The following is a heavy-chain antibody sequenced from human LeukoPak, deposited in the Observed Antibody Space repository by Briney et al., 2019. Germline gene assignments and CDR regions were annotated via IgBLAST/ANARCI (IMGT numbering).Heavy chain of an antibody. CDR1: GFTFSSYG. J-gene: IGHJ4*02. V-gene: IGHV3-33*01. CDR2: IWYDGSNK. CDR3: ARYTMTPETPFDY. D-gene: IGHD4-17*01. Sequence: GRSLRLSCAASGFTFSSYGMHWVRQAPGKGLEWVAVIWYDGSNKYYADSVKGRFTISRDNSKNTLYLQMNSLRAEDTAVYYCARYTMTPETPFDYWGQGTLVTVSS.